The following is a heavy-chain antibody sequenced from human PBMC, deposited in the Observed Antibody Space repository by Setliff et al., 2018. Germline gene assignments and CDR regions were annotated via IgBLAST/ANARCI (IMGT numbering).Heavy chain of an antibody. V-gene: IGHV1-18*01. J-gene: IGHJ4*02. Sequence: ASVKVSCKTSGYTFTNYGITWVRQAPGQGLEWMGWTNNYSFKTNYPQKFLGRVTVTTDTSTGTAYMELGSLTSDDTAIYYCARINFYVSSGYYYAPELWGQGTTVTVSS. CDR2: TNNYSFKT. CDR1: GYTFTNYG. D-gene: IGHD3-22*01. CDR3: ARINFYVSSGYYYAPEL.